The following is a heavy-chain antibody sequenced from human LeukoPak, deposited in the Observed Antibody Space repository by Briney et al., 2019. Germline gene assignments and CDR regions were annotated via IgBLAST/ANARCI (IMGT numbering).Heavy chain of an antibody. CDR3: ASPGLVGATLWGYYFDY. Sequence: SVKVSCKASGGTFSSYAISWVRQAPGQGLEWMGGIIPIFGTANYAQKFQGRVTITADESTSTAYMELSSVRSEDTAVYYCASPGLVGATLWGYYFDYWGQGTLVTVSS. J-gene: IGHJ4*02. D-gene: IGHD1-26*01. CDR2: IIPIFGTA. V-gene: IGHV1-69*13. CDR1: GGTFSSYA.